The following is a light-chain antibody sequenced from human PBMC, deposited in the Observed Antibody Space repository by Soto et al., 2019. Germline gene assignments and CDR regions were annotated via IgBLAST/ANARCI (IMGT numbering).Light chain of an antibody. CDR1: QSISSW. V-gene: IGKV1-5*01. J-gene: IGKJ5*01. CDR3: QQYNSYSPIT. CDR2: DAS. Sequence: DIQMTQSPSTLSASVGDRVTITCRASQSISSWLAWYQQKPGKAPKLLIYDASSLESGVPSRFSGSGSGTEVTLTISSLQPDDFAACYCQQYNSYSPITFGQGTRLEIK.